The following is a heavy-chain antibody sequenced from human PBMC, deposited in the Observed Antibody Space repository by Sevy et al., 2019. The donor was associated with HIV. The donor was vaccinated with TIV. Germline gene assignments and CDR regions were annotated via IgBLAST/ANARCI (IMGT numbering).Heavy chain of an antibody. CDR2: INHSGIT. J-gene: IGHJ4*02. CDR1: GGSFSGYY. Sequence: SETLSLTCAVYGGSFSGYYWSWIRQPPGKGLEWIGEINHSGITNYNPSLKSRVTISVDTSKNQFSLKLSSVTAADTAVYYCARGITIFGVVPDWGQGTLVTVSS. D-gene: IGHD3-3*01. CDR3: ARGITIFGVVPD. V-gene: IGHV4-34*01.